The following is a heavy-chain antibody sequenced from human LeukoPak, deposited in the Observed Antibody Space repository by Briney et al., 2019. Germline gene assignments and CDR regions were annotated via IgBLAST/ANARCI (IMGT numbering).Heavy chain of an antibody. Sequence: GGSLRLSCAASGFTFSSYAMSWVRQAPGKGLEWVSAISGSGGSTYYADSVKGRFTISRDNSKNTLYLQMNSLRAEDTAVYYCAKMFRGDYIYPLFDYWGRGTLVTVSS. CDR1: GFTFSSYA. CDR3: AKMFRGDYIYPLFDY. D-gene: IGHD4-17*01. V-gene: IGHV3-23*01. CDR2: ISGSGGST. J-gene: IGHJ4*02.